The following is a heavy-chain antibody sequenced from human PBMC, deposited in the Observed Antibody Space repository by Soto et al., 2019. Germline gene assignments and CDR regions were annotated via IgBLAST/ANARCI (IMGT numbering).Heavy chain of an antibody. V-gene: IGHV3-7*05. CDR3: AGVGPADNPYDAFDI. Sequence: EVQLVESGGGLVQPGGSLRLSCAASGFTFSSYWMSWVRQAPGKGLEWVANIKQDGSEKYYVDSVKGRITISRDNAKNSLYLQMNGLRAEDTAVYYCAGVGPADNPYDAFDIWGQGTMVTVSS. CDR1: GFTFSSYW. J-gene: IGHJ3*02. CDR2: IKQDGSEK. D-gene: IGHD2-2*01.